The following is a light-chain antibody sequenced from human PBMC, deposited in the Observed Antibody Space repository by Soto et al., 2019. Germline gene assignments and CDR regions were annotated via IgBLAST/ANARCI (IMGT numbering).Light chain of an antibody. CDR2: EVS. Sequence: QSLLTHPASLSGSPGQSITISCTGTSSDVGAFYYVSWYQQHPGKAPKLMISEVSSRPSGVSYRFSGSKSGNTASLTISGLQAEDEADYYCSSYTTTSTAVFGTGTKVTVL. V-gene: IGLV2-14*01. J-gene: IGLJ1*01. CDR1: SSDVGAFYY. CDR3: SSYTTTSTAV.